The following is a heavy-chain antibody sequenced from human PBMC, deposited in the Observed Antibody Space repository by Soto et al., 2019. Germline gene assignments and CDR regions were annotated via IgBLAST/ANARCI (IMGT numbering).Heavy chain of an antibody. J-gene: IGHJ6*02. CDR3: ARDTNYDILTHYYYYGMDV. D-gene: IGHD3-9*01. CDR2: IYHSGST. CDR1: GGPISSSNW. V-gene: IGHV4-4*02. Sequence: SETLSLTCAVSGGPISSSNWWSWVRQPPGKGLEWIGEIYHSGSTNYNPSLKSRVTISVDKSKNQFSLKLSSVTAADTAVYYCARDTNYDILTHYYYYGMDVWGQGTTVTVSS.